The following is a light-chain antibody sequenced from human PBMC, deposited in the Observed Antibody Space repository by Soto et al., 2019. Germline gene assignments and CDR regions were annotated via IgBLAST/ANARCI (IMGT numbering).Light chain of an antibody. CDR1: SSDIGDYNY. CDR2: EVT. CDR3: SSYTSTSTLHYV. J-gene: IGLJ1*01. V-gene: IGLV2-14*01. Sequence: SVLTQPASVSGSPGQSITISCTGTSSDIGDYNYVSWYQQHPGKAPKLMIYEVTNRPSGVSYRFSGSKSGNTASLTISVLQAEDEADYFCSSYTSTSTLHYVFGTGTKVTVL.